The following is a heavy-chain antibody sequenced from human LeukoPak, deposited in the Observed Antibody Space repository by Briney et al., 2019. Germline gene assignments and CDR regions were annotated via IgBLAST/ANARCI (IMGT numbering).Heavy chain of an antibody. V-gene: IGHV3-30-3*01. D-gene: IGHD2-2*01. CDR3: AKDMMPRVPAAIDY. CDR2: ISYDGSDK. CDR1: GFTFSSYA. J-gene: IGHJ4*02. Sequence: PGGSLRLSCAASGFTFSSYAMHWVRQAPGKGLEWVAIISYDGSDKYYADSVKGRFTISRDNAKNSLYLQMNSLRAEDTALYYCAKDMMPRVPAAIDYWGQGTLVTVSS.